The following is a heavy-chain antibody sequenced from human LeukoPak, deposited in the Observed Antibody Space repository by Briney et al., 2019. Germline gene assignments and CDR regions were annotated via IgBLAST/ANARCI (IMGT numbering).Heavy chain of an antibody. CDR1: GGSISSGSYY. D-gene: IGHD3-10*02. J-gene: IGHJ3*02. V-gene: IGHV4-61*02. Sequence: PSETLSLTCTLSGGSISSGSYYWSWIRQPAGKVLEWIGRIYTRGSTNCNPCLKSRVTISVDTSKNQFSLKLISVTAPDTTVYYCARDSITMLPENAFDIWRQGTMVTVSS. CDR3: ARDSITMLPENAFDI. CDR2: IYTRGST.